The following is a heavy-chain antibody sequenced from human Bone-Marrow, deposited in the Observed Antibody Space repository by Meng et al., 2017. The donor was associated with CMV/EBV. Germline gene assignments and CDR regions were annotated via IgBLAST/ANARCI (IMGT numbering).Heavy chain of an antibody. CDR3: ARDRYCGGDCYHYYYYGMDV. CDR2: IIPILGIA. Sequence: SVKGSCKASGGTFSSYAISWVRQAPGQGLEWMGGIIPILGIANYAQKFQGRVTITADKSTSTAYMELSSLRSEDPAVYYCARDRYCGGDCYHYYYYGMDVWGQGTTVTVSS. D-gene: IGHD2-21*01. CDR1: GGTFSSYA. J-gene: IGHJ6*02. V-gene: IGHV1-69*10.